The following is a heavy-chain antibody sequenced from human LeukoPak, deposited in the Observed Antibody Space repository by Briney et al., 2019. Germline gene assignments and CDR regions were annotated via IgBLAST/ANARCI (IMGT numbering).Heavy chain of an antibody. CDR3: ARYGGNSLNFDY. Sequence: PSETLSLTCTVSGGSISSYYWSWIRQPPGKGLEWIGYIYYSGSTNYDPSLKSRVTISVDTSKNQFSLKLSSVTAADTAVYYCARYGGNSLNFDYWGQGTLVTVSS. D-gene: IGHD4-23*01. CDR2: IYYSGST. CDR1: GGSISSYY. J-gene: IGHJ4*02. V-gene: IGHV4-59*01.